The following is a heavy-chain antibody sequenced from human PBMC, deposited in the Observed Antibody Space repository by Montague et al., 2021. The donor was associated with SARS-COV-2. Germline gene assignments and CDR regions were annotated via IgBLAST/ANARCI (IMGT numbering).Heavy chain of an antibody. J-gene: IGHJ5*02. V-gene: IGHV4-30-2*05. D-gene: IGHD3-16*01. CDR2: ISHSGGS. CDR3: ARLTVVVDTSWGTLHWFDP. CDR1: GGSVSCGGFF. Sequence: TLSLTCAVSGGSVSCGGFFWTWVRQPPGRGLEWIGSISHSGGSNYNPSLKSRIALSLDTSANHFSLSLNSVSAADSATYYCARLTVVVDTSWGTLHWFDPWGQGALVTVSS.